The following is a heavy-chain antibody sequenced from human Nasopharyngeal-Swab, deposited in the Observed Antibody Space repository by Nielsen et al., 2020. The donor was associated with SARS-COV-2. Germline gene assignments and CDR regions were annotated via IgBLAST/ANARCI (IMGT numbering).Heavy chain of an antibody. J-gene: IGHJ4*02. CDR1: GFTFSSYA. Sequence: ETLSLTCAASGFTFSSYAMSWVRQAPGKGLEWVSAISGSGGSTYYADSVKGRFTISRDNSKNTLYLQMNSLRAEDTAVYYCARDRYNWNYFDYWGQGTLVTVSS. V-gene: IGHV3-23*01. CDR3: ARDRYNWNYFDY. D-gene: IGHD1-20*01. CDR2: ISGSGGST.